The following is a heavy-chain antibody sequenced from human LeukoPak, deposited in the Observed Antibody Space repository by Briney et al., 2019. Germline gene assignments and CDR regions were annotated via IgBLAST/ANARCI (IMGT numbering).Heavy chain of an antibody. Sequence: SVKVSCKASGGTFSSYAISWVRQAPGQGLEWMGGIIPIFGTANYAQKFQGRVTITTDESTSTAYMELSSLRSEDTAVYYCARGYYDSSGYYHDAFDIWGQGTMVTVSS. V-gene: IGHV1-69*05. J-gene: IGHJ3*02. CDR1: GGTFSSYA. D-gene: IGHD3-22*01. CDR3: ARGYYDSSGYYHDAFDI. CDR2: IIPIFGTA.